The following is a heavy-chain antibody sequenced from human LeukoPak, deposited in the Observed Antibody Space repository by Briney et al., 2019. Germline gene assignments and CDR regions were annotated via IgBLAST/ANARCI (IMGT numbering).Heavy chain of an antibody. V-gene: IGHV4-34*01. CDR3: ARSAGAGSYAWFDP. D-gene: IGHD3-10*01. CDR2: INHTGDT. J-gene: IGHJ5*02. CDR1: GGSFSGYY. Sequence: PSETLSLTCTVYGGSFSGYYWSWIRQSPGKGLEWIGEINHTGDTNYNPSLKSRVTISVDTSKNQFSLKLSSVTAADTAVYYCARSAGAGSYAWFDPWGQGTQVTVSS.